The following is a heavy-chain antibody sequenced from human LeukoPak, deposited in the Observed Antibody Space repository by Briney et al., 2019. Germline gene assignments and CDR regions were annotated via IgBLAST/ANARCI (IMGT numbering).Heavy chain of an antibody. J-gene: IGHJ3*02. CDR3: ASPRPRITMLYRAFDI. Sequence: SETLSLTCAVYGGSFSGYYWSWIRQPPGKGLEWIGEINHSGSTNYNPSLKSRVTISVDTSKNQFSLKLSSVTAADTAVYYCASPRPRITMLYRAFDIWGQGTMVTVSS. CDR2: INHSGST. D-gene: IGHD3-10*01. CDR1: GGSFSGYY. V-gene: IGHV4-34*01.